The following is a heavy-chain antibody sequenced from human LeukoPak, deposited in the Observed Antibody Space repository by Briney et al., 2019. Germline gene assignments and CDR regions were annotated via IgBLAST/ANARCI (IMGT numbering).Heavy chain of an antibody. Sequence: SETLSLTCTVSGGSIRSYYWSWIRQPPGKGLEWIGYIYYSGSTNYNPSLKSRVTISVDTSKNQFSLKLSSVTAADTAVYYCAREGYDILTGYYKAFDYWGQGTLVTVSS. CDR3: AREGYDILTGYYKAFDY. CDR1: GGSIRSYY. D-gene: IGHD3-9*01. V-gene: IGHV4-59*12. J-gene: IGHJ4*02. CDR2: IYYSGST.